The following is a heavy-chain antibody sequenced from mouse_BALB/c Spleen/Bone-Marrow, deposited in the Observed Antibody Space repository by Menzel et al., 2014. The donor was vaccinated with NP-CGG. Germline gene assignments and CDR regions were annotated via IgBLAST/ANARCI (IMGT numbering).Heavy chain of an antibody. Sequence: VQLQQSGAELAKPGASVKMSCKASGYTFTSYWMHWVKQRPGQGLEWIGYINPSTGYTEYNQKFKGKATLTADKSSSTAYMQLSSLTSEDSAVYYCASGLEGFAYWGQGTLVTVSA. CDR1: GYTFTSYW. J-gene: IGHJ3*01. CDR3: ASGLEGFAY. D-gene: IGHD2-10*02. CDR2: INPSTGYT. V-gene: IGHV1-7*01.